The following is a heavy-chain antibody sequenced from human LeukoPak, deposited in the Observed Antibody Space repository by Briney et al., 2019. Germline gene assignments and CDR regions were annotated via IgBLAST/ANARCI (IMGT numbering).Heavy chain of an antibody. CDR3: ARKVLGYCSSTSCYGFAFDI. D-gene: IGHD2-2*01. J-gene: IGHJ3*02. CDR1: GRSISSGGYY. Sequence: KTSDTLSLTCTVSGRSISSGGYYWSWIRQHPGKGLEWIGYIYYSGITNYNPSLKSRVTISVDTSNNQFSLKLSSVTAADTAVYYCARKVLGYCSSTSCYGFAFDIWGQGTMVTVSS. CDR2: IYYSGIT. V-gene: IGHV4-61*08.